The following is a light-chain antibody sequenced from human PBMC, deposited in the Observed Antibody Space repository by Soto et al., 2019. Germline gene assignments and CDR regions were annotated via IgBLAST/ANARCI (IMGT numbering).Light chain of an antibody. CDR1: HIGGKS. Sequence: SYELTQPPSVSVAPGQTARNTCGGDHIGGKSVHWYQQKPGQAPLLVVYDDADRPSGIPERFSGSNSDNTATLTIGRVEAGDEADYYCQVWDAGSDHVVFGGGTKLTVL. J-gene: IGLJ2*01. CDR3: QVWDAGSDHVV. V-gene: IGLV3-21*02. CDR2: DDA.